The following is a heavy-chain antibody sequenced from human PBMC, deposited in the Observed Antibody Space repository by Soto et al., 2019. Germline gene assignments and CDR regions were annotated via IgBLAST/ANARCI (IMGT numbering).Heavy chain of an antibody. D-gene: IGHD3-16*01. V-gene: IGHV4-39*01. CDR3: ARQPRGPGYGERGLYFDY. J-gene: IGHJ4*02. CDR2: VYYSGST. Sequence: LSRTCTVSGGSTNSRSDYWGWIRQPPGKGLEWIGSVYYSGSTHDNPSLQSRVTISVDTSRNQFSLNLISVTAADTAVYFCARQPRGPGYGERGLYFDYWGQGTLVTVSS. CDR1: GGSTNSRSDY.